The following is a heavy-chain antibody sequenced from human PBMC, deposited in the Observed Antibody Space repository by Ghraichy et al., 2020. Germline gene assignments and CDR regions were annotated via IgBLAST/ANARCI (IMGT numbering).Heavy chain of an antibody. D-gene: IGHD3-10*01. V-gene: IGHV4-34*01. CDR3: ARRYYGSGSKPFDY. Sequence: SETLSLTCAVYGGSFSGYYWSWIRQPPGKGLEWIGEINHSGSTNYNPSLKSRVTISVDTSKNQFSLKLSSVTAADTAVYYCARRYYGSGSKPFDYWGQGTLVTVSS. J-gene: IGHJ4*02. CDR2: INHSGST. CDR1: GGSFSGYY.